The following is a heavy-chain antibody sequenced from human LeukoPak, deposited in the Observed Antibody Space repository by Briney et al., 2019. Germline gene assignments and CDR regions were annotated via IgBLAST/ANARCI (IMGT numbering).Heavy chain of an antibody. D-gene: IGHD3-3*01. J-gene: IGHJ4*02. Sequence: SETLSLTFSVSGDSISDSSHYWGWIRQPPGKGLEWIGYIYHSGSTYYNPSLKSRVTISVDRSKNQFSLKLSSVTAADTAVYYCARVNDFWSGLTDYWGQGTLVTVSS. V-gene: IGHV4-30-2*01. CDR3: ARVNDFWSGLTDY. CDR1: GDSISDSSHY. CDR2: IYHSGST.